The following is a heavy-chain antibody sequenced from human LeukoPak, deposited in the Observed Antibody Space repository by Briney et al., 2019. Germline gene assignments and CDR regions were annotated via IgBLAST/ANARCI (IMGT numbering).Heavy chain of an antibody. CDR1: GGSTSSYY. CDR3: ARDFKGGQYYGWFDP. J-gene: IGHJ5*02. V-gene: IGHV4-59*01. D-gene: IGHD4-17*01. CDR2: ISYTGRT. Sequence: PSETLSLTCTVSGGSTSSYYWNWIRQPPGKGLEWIGYISYTGRTDYNPSLKSRVTISVDTSKNEFSLKLSSVSAADTAVYYCARDFKGGQYYGWFDPWGQGTLVTVSS.